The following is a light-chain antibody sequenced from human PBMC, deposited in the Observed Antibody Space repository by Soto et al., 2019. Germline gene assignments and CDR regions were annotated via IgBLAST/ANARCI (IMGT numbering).Light chain of an antibody. CDR3: QKYKGWPWK. CDR1: QTIGNN. CDR2: GAS. J-gene: IGKJ1*01. V-gene: IGKV3-15*01. Sequence: EIMLSQSPATLSVSPGERVTLSCRATQTIGNNLAWYLQRPGQAPRLLMYGASTRATDIPARFSGSGSGTEFTLTITGLQSEDFAVYYCQKYKGWPWKCGQGNKGAIK.